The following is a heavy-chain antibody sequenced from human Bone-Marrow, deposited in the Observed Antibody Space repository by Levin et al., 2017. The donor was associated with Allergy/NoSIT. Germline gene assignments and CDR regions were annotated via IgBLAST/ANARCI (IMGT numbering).Heavy chain of an antibody. D-gene: IGHD2-21*02. Sequence: SETLSLTCTVSGDSISGYYWTWIRQPPGKGLEWIAYMFSSGRISSIPSLKGRVTMSLDTSKNQVSLRMSSVTAADAAVYYCAREYCGGDCYMRDSFYFGVDVWGPGTTVTVSS. J-gene: IGHJ6*02. CDR1: GDSISGYY. V-gene: IGHV4-59*01. CDR3: AREYCGGDCYMRDSFYFGVDV. CDR2: MFSSGRI.